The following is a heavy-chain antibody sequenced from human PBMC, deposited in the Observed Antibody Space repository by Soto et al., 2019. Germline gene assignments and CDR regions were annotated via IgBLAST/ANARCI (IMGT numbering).Heavy chain of an antibody. Sequence: EVQLVESGGGLVQPGGSLRLSCVGSGLIFSDYKMNWVRQAPGKGLEWVANINQHGSEKYHVDSVKGRFTISRDNAKNSLYLQMSSLRAEDTAVYYCARTDYGMDVWGQGTTVTVSS. CDR1: GLIFSDYK. V-gene: IGHV3-7*03. CDR2: INQHGSEK. J-gene: IGHJ6*02. CDR3: ARTDYGMDV.